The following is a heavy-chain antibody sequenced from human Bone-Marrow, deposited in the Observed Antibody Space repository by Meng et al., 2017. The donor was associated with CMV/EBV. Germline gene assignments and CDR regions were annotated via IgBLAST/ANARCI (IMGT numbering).Heavy chain of an antibody. Sequence: SRNISCVASGFTFSNYAINWVRQAPGKGLEWVSYINTARSFIDYADSVRGRFTIYRDNARNSLLLELDSLTAEDTAEYSCARHRDWAFDYWGQGTLVTVSS. CDR2: INTARSFI. J-gene: IGHJ4*02. D-gene: IGHD3-9*01. CDR1: GFTFSNYA. CDR3: ARHRDWAFDY. V-gene: IGHV3-48*03.